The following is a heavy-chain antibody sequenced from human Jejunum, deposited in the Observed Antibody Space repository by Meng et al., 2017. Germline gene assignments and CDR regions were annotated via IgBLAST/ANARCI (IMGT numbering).Heavy chain of an antibody. CDR2: IYYSGTT. Sequence: QLQLQESDSGLVKPSQTLSLTCSVSGDSIRGADYYWTWIRQAPGKGLEWIGYIYYSGTTYYNPSLKTRLILSVDTSTNRFSLNLSSVAAADTAMYYCARSRVVPAAYFDSWGHGTLVTVSS. V-gene: IGHV4-30-4*01. CDR3: ARSRVVPAAYFDS. CDR1: GDSIRGADYY. J-gene: IGHJ4*01. D-gene: IGHD2-2*01.